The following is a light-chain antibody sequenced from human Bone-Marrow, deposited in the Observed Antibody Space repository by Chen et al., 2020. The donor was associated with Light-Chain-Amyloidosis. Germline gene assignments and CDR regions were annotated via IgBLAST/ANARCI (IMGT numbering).Light chain of an antibody. V-gene: IGLV3-25*03. J-gene: IGLJ3*02. CDR3: QSADVTGSYVM. CDR1: ALPKQH. CDR2: KDT. Sequence: SYELTQPPSVSVSPGQTARITCSGDALPKQHAYWYQQRPAQAPVLIIYKDTVRPSGIPERISGYGSGTIVTLTISGVQAEDEADYYCQSADVTGSYVMFGGGTKLTGL.